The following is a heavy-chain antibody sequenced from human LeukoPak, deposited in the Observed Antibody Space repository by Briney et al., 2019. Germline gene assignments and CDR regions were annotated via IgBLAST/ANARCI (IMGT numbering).Heavy chain of an antibody. CDR3: ARKSGSSGYPFDY. CDR2: ITSSSSAN. CDR1: GFAFSSYS. V-gene: IGHV3-48*01. D-gene: IGHD3-22*01. Sequence: GGSLRLSCAASGFAFSSYSMNWVRQAPGKGLEGVSYITSSSSANYYADSVKGRFTISRDNAKNSLYLQMNSLRAEDTAVYYCARKSGSSGYPFDYWGQGTVVTVSS. J-gene: IGHJ4*02.